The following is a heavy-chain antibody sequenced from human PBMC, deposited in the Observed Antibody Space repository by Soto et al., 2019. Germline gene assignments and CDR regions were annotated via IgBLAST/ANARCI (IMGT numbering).Heavy chain of an antibody. V-gene: IGHV4-61*01. CDR1: GGSFSSGSYY. D-gene: IGHD3-10*01. CDR2: IYYSGST. Sequence: SETLSLTCTVSGGSFSSGSYYWSWIRQPPGKGLEWIGYIYYSGSTNYNPSLKSRVTISVDTSKNQFSLKLSSVTAADTAVYYCARTYGSGSYYVYWGQGTLVTVS. J-gene: IGHJ4*02. CDR3: ARTYGSGSYYVY.